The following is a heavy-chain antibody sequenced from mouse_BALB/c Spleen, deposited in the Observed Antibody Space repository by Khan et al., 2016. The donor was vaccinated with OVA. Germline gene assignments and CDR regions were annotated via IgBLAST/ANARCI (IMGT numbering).Heavy chain of an antibody. CDR2: IFPSNVDT. CDR1: GYTFTSYY. J-gene: IGHJ3*01. Sequence: QVQLKQSGAELVKPGASVKLSCKASGYTFTSYYMYWVKQRPGQGLEWIGGIFPSNVDTFFNEKLKSKATLTVDRSSSTAYMQLSSLTSEDSAVYYCTRTGYGNPFAYWGQGTLVTVSA. V-gene: IGHV1S81*02. CDR3: TRTGYGNPFAY. D-gene: IGHD2-1*01.